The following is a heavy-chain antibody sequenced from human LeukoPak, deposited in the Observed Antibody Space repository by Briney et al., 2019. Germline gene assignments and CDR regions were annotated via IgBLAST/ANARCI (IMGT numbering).Heavy chain of an antibody. J-gene: IGHJ4*02. V-gene: IGHV3-23*01. CDR2: ISGSGGTT. D-gene: IGHD2-15*01. CDR1: GFTFSSFA. CDR3: AKGGRYCSGGNCYFFDY. Sequence: GGSLRLSCVPSGFTFSSFAMTWVRQAPGKGLEWVSSISGSGGTTYYADSIKGRFTISRDNSKTTLYLQMNSLRADDTAVYYCAKGGRYCSGGNCYFFDYWGQGTLATVSS.